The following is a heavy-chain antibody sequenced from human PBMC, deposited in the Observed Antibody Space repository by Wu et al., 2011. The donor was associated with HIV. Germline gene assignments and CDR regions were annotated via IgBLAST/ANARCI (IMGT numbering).Heavy chain of an antibody. J-gene: IGHJ6*03. CDR2: INPNSGGT. V-gene: IGHV1-2*02. Sequence: VQLVQSGAEVKKPGASVKVSCKASGYTFTGYYMHWVRQAPGQGLEWMGWINPNSGGTNYAQKFQGRVTMTRDTSISTAYMELSRLRSDDTAVYYCARESEGQRMKDFYYYMAVWGKGTTVTVSS. CDR1: GYTFTGYY. CDR3: ARESEGQRMKDFYYYMAV. D-gene: IGHD1-1*01.